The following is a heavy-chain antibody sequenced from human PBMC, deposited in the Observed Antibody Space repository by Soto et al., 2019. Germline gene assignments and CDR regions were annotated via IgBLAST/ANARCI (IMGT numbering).Heavy chain of an antibody. Sequence: QVLLVESGGGLVKPGGSLRLSCAASGFTLSDYYMNWMCQAPGKGPEWVSYISASSSYTNYADSVQGRFTISRDNAKNSVYLQMNSLRAEDTAVYYCAFSPRPGGTGFDYWGQGTPVTVSS. D-gene: IGHD1-26*01. CDR2: ISASSSYT. CDR3: AFSPRPGGTGFDY. V-gene: IGHV3-11*06. J-gene: IGHJ4*02. CDR1: GFTLSDYY.